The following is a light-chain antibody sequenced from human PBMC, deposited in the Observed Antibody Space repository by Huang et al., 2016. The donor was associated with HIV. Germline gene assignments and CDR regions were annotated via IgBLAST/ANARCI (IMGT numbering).Light chain of an antibody. CDR2: GAS. CDR3: QQYNNWPIT. V-gene: IGKV3-15*01. CDR1: QSVNTN. Sequence: EVVMTQSPAILSVSPGERAALSCRASQSVNTNLAWYQPRPGQAPRLLIQGASTRATVIPARFSGSGSGTEFTLTISSLQSEDFAVYYCQQYNNWPITFGQGTRLEMK. J-gene: IGKJ5*01.